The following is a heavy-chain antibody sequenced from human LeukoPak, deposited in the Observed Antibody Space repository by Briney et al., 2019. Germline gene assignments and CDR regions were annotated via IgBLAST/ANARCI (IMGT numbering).Heavy chain of an antibody. CDR2: SNPNSGGT. V-gene: IGHV1-2*02. CDR3: ARGGGIVGATGDY. CDR1: GYTFTGYY. D-gene: IGHD1-26*01. Sequence: ASVKVSCKASGYTFTGYYMHWVRQAPGQGLECMGWSNPNSGGTNYAQKFQGRVTMTRDTSISTAYMELSRLRSDDTAVYYCARGGGIVGATGDYWGQGTLVTVSS. J-gene: IGHJ4*02.